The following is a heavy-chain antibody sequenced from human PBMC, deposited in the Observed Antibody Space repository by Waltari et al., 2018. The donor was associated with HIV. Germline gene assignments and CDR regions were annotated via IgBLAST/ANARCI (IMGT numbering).Heavy chain of an antibody. CDR3: ARDGGMVDV. CDR1: GFAFSSYW. V-gene: IGHV3-74*03. J-gene: IGHJ6*02. Sequence: EVQLMESGGGLVQPGKSLRLSCAASGFAFSSYWMHWVRQAPGKGLVWVSRINSDGTIITYADSVKGRFTISRDNAKNTLYLQMSRLRAEDTAVYYCARDGGMVDVWGLGTTVTVSS. CDR2: INSDGTII. D-gene: IGHD3-16*01.